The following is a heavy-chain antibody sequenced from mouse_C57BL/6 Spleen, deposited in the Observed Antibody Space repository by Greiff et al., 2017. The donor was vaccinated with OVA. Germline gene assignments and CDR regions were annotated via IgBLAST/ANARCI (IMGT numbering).Heavy chain of an antibody. D-gene: IGHD1-1*01. Sequence: EVQLQQSGPGLVKPSPSLSLTCSVTGYSITSGYYWNWIRQFPGNILEWMGYIRYDGSTNYNPSFKNRISITRDTSTNQFFLKLNTVTTEDTATYYCASLYCSSIYYAMDYWGQGTSVTVSS. CDR3: ASLYCSSIYYAMDY. CDR2: IRYDGST. V-gene: IGHV3-6*01. J-gene: IGHJ4*01. CDR1: GYSITSGYY.